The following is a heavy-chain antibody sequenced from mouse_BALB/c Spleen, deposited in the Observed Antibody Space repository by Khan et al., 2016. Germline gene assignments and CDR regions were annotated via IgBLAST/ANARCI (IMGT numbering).Heavy chain of an antibody. CDR3: ARDLNWYFDV. CDR2: ISDGGSYT. V-gene: IGHV5-4*02. Sequence: EVELVESGGGLVKPGGSLKLSCAASGFTFSDYYMYWVRQTPEKRLEWVATISDGGSYTYYPDSVKGRFTISRDNAKNNLYLQMSSLKFEDTAMYYCARDLNWYFDVWGAGTTVTVSS. J-gene: IGHJ1*01. CDR1: GFTFSDYY.